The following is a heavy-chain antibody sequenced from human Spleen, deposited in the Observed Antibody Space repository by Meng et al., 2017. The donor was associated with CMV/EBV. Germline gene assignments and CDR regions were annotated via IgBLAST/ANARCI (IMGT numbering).Heavy chain of an antibody. D-gene: IGHD6-19*01. Sequence: ETLSLTCIVSGDSISAYYWSWVRQAPGKGLEWVSAVTGSGGSTYYADSVKGRFTISRDNSKNTQYLQMNSLRADDTAVYYCAKGSGWDKIGFDPWGQGTLVTVSS. V-gene: IGHV3-23*01. J-gene: IGHJ5*02. CDR2: VTGSGGST. CDR3: AKGSGWDKIGFDP. CDR1: GDSISAYY.